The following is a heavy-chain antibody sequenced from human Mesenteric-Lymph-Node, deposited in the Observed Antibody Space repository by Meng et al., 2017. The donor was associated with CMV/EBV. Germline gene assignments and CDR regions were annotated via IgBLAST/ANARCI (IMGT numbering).Heavy chain of an antibody. D-gene: IGHD3-10*01. CDR2: INHSGST. J-gene: IGHJ3*02. CDR3: ARGKLPLI. Sequence: SETLSLTCTVSGGSISSSSYYWGWIRQPPGKGLEWIGEINHSGSTNYNPSLKSRVTISVDTSKNQFSLKLSSVTAADTAVYYCARGKLPLIWGQGTMVTVSS. V-gene: IGHV4-39*07. CDR1: GGSISSSSYY.